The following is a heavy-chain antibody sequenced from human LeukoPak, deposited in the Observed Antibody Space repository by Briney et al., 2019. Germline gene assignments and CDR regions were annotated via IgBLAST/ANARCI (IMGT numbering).Heavy chain of an antibody. CDR1: GGSISSGSYY. D-gene: IGHD6-13*01. V-gene: IGHV4-61*02. CDR2: IYTSGST. Sequence: SETLSLTCTVSGGSISSGSYYWSWIRQPAGKGLEWIGRIYTSGSTNYNPSLKSRVTISVDTSKNQFSLKLSSVTAADTAVYYCARGIVAASERAFDIWGQGTMVTVSS. J-gene: IGHJ3*02. CDR3: ARGIVAASERAFDI.